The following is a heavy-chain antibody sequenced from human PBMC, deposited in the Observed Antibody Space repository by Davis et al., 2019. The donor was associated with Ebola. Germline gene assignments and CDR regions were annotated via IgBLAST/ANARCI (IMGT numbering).Heavy chain of an antibody. J-gene: IGHJ6*02. CDR3: ARSHPFSSSSPRGYYYGMDV. V-gene: IGHV3-21*05. CDR2: ISSSSSYT. CDR1: GFTFSSYE. D-gene: IGHD6-13*01. Sequence: GESLKISCAASGFTFSSYEMNWVRQAPGKGLEWVSYISSSSSYTNYADSVKGRFTISRDNAKNSLYLQMNSLRAEDTAVYYCARSHPFSSSSPRGYYYGMDVWGQGTTVTVSS.